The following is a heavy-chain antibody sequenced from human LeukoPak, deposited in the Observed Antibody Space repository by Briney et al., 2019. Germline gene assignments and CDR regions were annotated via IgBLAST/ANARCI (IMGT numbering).Heavy chain of an antibody. J-gene: IGHJ4*02. CDR2: MNPNSGGA. Sequence: GASVKVSFKASGYTFISYDINWGRQATGQGVEWLGWMNPNSGGAGDAQNFQGRVSLTRDTSIRTAYMELTNLGSEDTAVYYCARNLARTGDFDYWGQGTLVTVSS. D-gene: IGHD5-12*01. CDR1: GYTFISYD. V-gene: IGHV1-8*01. CDR3: ARNLARTGDFDY.